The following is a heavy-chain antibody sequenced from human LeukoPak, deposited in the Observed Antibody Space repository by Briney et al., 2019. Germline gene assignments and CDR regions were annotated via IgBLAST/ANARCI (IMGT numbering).Heavy chain of an antibody. CDR2: IYYSGST. Sequence: SETLSLTCTVSGGSISSYYWSWIRQPPGKGLEWIGYIYYSGSTYYNPSLKSRVTISVDTSKNQFSLKLSSVTAADTAVYYCARGRLYSNYLDYWGQGTLVTVSS. D-gene: IGHD4-11*01. J-gene: IGHJ4*02. CDR1: GGSISSYY. CDR3: ARGRLYSNYLDY. V-gene: IGHV4-59*12.